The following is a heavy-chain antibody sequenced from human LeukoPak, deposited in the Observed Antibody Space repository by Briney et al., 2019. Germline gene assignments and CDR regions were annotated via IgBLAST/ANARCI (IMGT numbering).Heavy chain of an antibody. CDR3: ARDLSDYYGSGSYRPIDAFDI. CDR1: GVSFSGYY. J-gene: IGHJ3*02. Sequence: SETLSLTCAVYGVSFSGYYWSWIRQPPGKGLKWIGEINHSGSPNYNPSLKSRVTISIDTSKNQFSLKLSPVTAADTAVYYCARDLSDYYGSGSYRPIDAFDIWGQGTMVTVS. V-gene: IGHV4-34*01. CDR2: INHSGSP. D-gene: IGHD3-10*01.